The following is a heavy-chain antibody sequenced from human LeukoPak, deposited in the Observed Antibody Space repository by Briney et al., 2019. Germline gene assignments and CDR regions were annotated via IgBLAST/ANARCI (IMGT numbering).Heavy chain of an antibody. Sequence: ASVKVSCKASGYTFTSYGISWVRQAPGQGLEWMGWISAYNGNTNYAQKLQGRVTMTTDTSTSTAYMELRSLRSDDTAVYYCAREGYSGSYHAEYFQHWGQGTLVTVSS. J-gene: IGHJ1*01. D-gene: IGHD1-26*01. V-gene: IGHV1-18*01. CDR3: AREGYSGSYHAEYFQH. CDR2: ISAYNGNT. CDR1: GYTFTSYG.